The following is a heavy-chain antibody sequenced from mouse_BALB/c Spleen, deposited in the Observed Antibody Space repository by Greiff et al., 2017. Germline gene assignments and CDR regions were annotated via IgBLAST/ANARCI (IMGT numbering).Heavy chain of an antibody. Sequence: EVMLVESGPELVKPGASVKISCKASGYSFTGYYMHWVKQSHVKSLEWIGRINPYNGATSYNQNFKDKASLTVDKSSSTAYMELHSLTSEDSAVYYCARIQYGNYVRAMDYWGQGTSVTVSS. J-gene: IGHJ4*01. CDR3: ARIQYGNYVRAMDY. V-gene: IGHV1-31*01. CDR1: GYSFTGYY. D-gene: IGHD2-10*02. CDR2: INPYNGAT.